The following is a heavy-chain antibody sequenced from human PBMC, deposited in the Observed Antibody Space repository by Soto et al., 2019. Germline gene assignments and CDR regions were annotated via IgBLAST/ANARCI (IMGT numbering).Heavy chain of an antibody. J-gene: IGHJ4*02. V-gene: IGHV5-51*03. CDR2: IDPSDSDT. Sequence: EVQLVQSGAEVKKPGDFLKISCKVSGYTFNAYWLVWVRQRPGKGLEYMGVIDPSDSDTRYSPSFQGQVTISLDKSISTVYLQWDSLKASDTATYYCARGPNDLDYWGQGTLVTVSS. CDR1: GYTFNAYW. CDR3: ARGPNDLDY.